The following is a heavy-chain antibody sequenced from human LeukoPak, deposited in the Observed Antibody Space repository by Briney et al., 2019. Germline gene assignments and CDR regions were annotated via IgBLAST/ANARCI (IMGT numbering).Heavy chain of an antibody. D-gene: IGHD4-17*01. J-gene: IGHJ5*02. Sequence: GASVKVSCKASGGTFSSYAISWVRQAPGQGLEWMGGIIPIFGTANYAQKFQGRVTITADESTSTAYMELSSLRSEDTAVHYCARDPVNYGDYEGGHVDPWGQGTLVTVSS. CDR1: GGTFSSYA. CDR2: IIPIFGTA. CDR3: ARDPVNYGDYEGGHVDP. V-gene: IGHV1-69*13.